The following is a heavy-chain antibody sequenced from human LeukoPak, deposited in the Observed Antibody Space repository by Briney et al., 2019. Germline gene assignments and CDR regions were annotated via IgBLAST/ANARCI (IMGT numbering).Heavy chain of an antibody. D-gene: IGHD3-10*01. CDR2: INRDGSTT. J-gene: IGHJ4*02. CDR1: GFTFSNYW. V-gene: IGHV3-74*03. Sequence: GGSLRLSCAASGFTFSNYWVHWVRQAPGKGLVWVSRINRDGSTTKYADSVKGRFTVSRDNAKNTLNLQMNSLRAEDTAVYYCARDEKSGESSEIDYWGQGTLVTVSS. CDR3: ARDEKSGESSEIDY.